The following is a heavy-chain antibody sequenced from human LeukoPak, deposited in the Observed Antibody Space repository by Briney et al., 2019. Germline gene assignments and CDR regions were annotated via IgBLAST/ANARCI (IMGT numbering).Heavy chain of an antibody. V-gene: IGHV3-7*01. J-gene: IGHJ6*03. CDR1: GFTFSSFA. Sequence: PGGSLRLSCAASGFTFSSFAMYWVRQAPGKGLEWVANIKQDGSEKYYVDSVKGRFTISRDNAKNSLYLQMNSLRAEDTAVYYCAREDDSGSDYYYYMDVWGKGTTVTVSS. CDR2: IKQDGSEK. D-gene: IGHD3-3*01. CDR3: AREDDSGSDYYYYMDV.